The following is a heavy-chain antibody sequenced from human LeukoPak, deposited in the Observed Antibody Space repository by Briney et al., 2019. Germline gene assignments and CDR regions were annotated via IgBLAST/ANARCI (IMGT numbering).Heavy chain of an antibody. D-gene: IGHD6-19*01. CDR2: IIPILGIA. V-gene: IGHV1-69*04. Sequence: SVKVSCKASGGTFSSYTISWVRQAPGQGLEWMGRIIPILGIANYAQKFQGRVTITADKSTSTAYMELSSLRSEDTAVYYCAREGPYSSGWYGDYYYYYMDVWGKGTTVTVSS. CDR3: AREGPYSSGWYGDYYYYYMDV. J-gene: IGHJ6*03. CDR1: GGTFSSYT.